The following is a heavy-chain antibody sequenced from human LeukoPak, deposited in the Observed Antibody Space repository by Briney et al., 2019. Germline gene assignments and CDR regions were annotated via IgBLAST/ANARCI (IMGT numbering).Heavy chain of an antibody. CDR1: GFTFTTYA. V-gene: IGHV3-23*01. Sequence: GGSLRLSCKASGFTFTTYAMSWVRQAPGKGLEWVSASSGSDGRTYYADSVKGRFTISRDTFKNMLYLQMNSLRAEDTAVYYCARNYYYDSSGGAFDIWAKGQWSPSLQ. CDR2: SSGSDGRT. D-gene: IGHD3-22*01. CDR3: ARNYYYDSSGGAFDI. J-gene: IGHJ3*02.